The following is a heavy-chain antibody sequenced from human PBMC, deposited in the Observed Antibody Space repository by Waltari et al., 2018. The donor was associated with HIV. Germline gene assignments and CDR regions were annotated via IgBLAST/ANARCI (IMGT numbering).Heavy chain of an antibody. CDR3: VRDPSYFGSENWSPPL. CDR2: VFHTGST. D-gene: IGHD3-3*01. Sequence: QIQLQESGPGLVKPSETLSLTCSVYGYSITLGYYWGWIRQPPGKGLAWIASVFHTGSTYYNPSLRSRITMSVDTSKNQFSLNLRSVTAADTAVYYCVRDPSYFGSENWSPPLWGQGTLVAVSS. J-gene: IGHJ4*02. CDR1: GYSITLGYY. V-gene: IGHV4-38-2*02.